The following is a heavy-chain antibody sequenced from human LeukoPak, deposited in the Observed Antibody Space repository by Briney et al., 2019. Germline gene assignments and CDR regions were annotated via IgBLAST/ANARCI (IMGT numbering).Heavy chain of an antibody. Sequence: PGGSLRLSCAASGFTVSSNYMTWVRQAPGKGLEWVSTLYNGGSPHYADSVKGRFTISSDKYKNTLFLQMNSLRAEDTAVYYCARAQDYCSGGSCYGYFQHWGQGSLVTVSS. CDR2: LYNGGSP. CDR1: GFTVSSNY. J-gene: IGHJ1*01. D-gene: IGHD2-15*01. V-gene: IGHV3-53*01. CDR3: ARAQDYCSGGSCYGYFQH.